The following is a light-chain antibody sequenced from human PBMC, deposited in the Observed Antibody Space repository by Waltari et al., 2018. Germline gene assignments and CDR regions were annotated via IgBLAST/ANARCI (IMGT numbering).Light chain of an antibody. V-gene: IGKV1-27*01. CDR2: GAT. Sequence: DIQMTQSPSSLSASIADRVTMTCRASQDISNYLAWYQQKPGKVPKLLIYGATTLQTGVPSRFSGSGSGTDFTLTISSLQPEDVATYYCQRYSNTPRTFGQGTKLEIK. CDR1: QDISNY. J-gene: IGKJ2*02. CDR3: QRYSNTPRT.